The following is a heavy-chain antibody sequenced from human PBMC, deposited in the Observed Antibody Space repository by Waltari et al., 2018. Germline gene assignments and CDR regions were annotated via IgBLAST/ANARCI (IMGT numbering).Heavy chain of an antibody. Sequence: EVQLVESGGGLVQPGGSLRLSCAASGFTLRSFWMSWARQAPGKWLEWVANINQDGSGRYYMDAVKGLFTIARDNAKNSVYLQMNSLRAEDTAVYYCQRGDYWGQGTLVTVSS. J-gene: IGHJ4*02. CDR1: GFTLRSFW. CDR2: INQDGSGR. CDR3: QRGDY. V-gene: IGHV3-7*04.